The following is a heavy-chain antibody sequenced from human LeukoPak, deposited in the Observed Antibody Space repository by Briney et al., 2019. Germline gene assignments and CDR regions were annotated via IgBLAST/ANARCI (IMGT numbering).Heavy chain of an antibody. CDR2: MYTSGTT. V-gene: IGHV4-4*07. J-gene: IGHJ3*02. D-gene: IGHD3-3*01. CDR3: ATSWDDFWSGYPGDAFDI. Sequence: PSETLSLTCTISGGSISTYYWSWIRLPAGKGLEWIGRMYTSGTTYYNPSLKSRVSMSLDTSKNQFSLKLSSVTAADTAVHYCATSWDDFWSGYPGDAFDIWGQGTMVTVSS. CDR1: GGSISTYY.